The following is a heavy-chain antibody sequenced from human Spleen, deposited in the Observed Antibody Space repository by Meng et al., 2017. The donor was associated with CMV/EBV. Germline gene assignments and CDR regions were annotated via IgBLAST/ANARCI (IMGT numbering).Heavy chain of an antibody. CDR3: VRDSSLDQ. V-gene: IGHV3-48*04. J-gene: IGHJ4*02. CDR2: IRSSSTSI. D-gene: IGHD2-2*01. CDR1: GFTFSTYS. Sequence: GGSLRLSCVGSGFTFSTYSMNWVRQAPGKGLEWVAYIRSSSTSIYYADSVRGRFTISRDNAKNSLYLQMNSLRAEDTAVYYCVRDSSLDQWGQGTLVTVSS.